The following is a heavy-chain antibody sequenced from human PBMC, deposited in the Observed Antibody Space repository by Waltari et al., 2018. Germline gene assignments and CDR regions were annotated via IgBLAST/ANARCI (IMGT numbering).Heavy chain of an antibody. CDR3: ARGIRITIFGPYYYGMDV. CDR2: INHSGST. V-gene: IGHV4-34*01. CDR1: GGSFSGYY. J-gene: IGHJ6*02. Sequence: QVQLQQWGAGLLKPSETLSLPCAVYGGSFSGYYWSWIRQPPGRGLEWIGEINHSGSTNYNPSLKSRVTISVDTSKNQFSLKLSSVTAADTAVYYCARGIRITIFGPYYYGMDVWGQGTTVTVSS. D-gene: IGHD3-3*01.